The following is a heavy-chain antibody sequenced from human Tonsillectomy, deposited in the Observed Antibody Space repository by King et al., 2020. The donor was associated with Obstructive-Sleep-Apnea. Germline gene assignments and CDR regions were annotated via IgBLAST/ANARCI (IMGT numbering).Heavy chain of an antibody. CDR3: ARGKYMVRGPGNWFDP. CDR1: GGAISSSSYY. J-gene: IGHJ5*02. Sequence: QLQESGPGLVKPSETLSLTCTVSGGAISSSSYYWGWIRQPPGKGLEWIGSIYFSGSTYYNPSLTSRVTISVDTSKNQFSLKLSSVTAADTAVYYCARGKYMVRGPGNWFDPWGQGTLVTVSS. CDR2: IYFSGST. V-gene: IGHV4-39*07. D-gene: IGHD3-10*01.